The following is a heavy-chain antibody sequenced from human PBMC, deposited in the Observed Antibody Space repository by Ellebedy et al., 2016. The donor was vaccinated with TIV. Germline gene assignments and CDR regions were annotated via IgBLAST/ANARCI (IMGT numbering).Heavy chain of an antibody. J-gene: IGHJ4*02. CDR1: GFTFSSYA. Sequence: GESLKISCAASGFTFSSYAMHWVRQAPGKGLEWVAVISYDGSNKYYADSVKGRFTISRDNSKNTLYLQMNSLRAEDTAVYYCARDLYDSSGVFDYWGQGTLVTVSS. V-gene: IGHV3-30-3*01. CDR3: ARDLYDSSGVFDY. CDR2: ISYDGSNK. D-gene: IGHD3-22*01.